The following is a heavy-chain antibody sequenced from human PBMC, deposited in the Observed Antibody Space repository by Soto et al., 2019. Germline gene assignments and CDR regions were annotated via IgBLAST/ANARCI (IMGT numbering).Heavy chain of an antibody. J-gene: IGHJ4*02. CDR3: AREGKMGATGGDY. Sequence: QVQLVESGGGVVQPGRSLRLSCAASGFTFSSYAMHWVRQAPGKGLEWVAVISYDGSNKYYADSVKGRFTISRDNSKNTLYLQMNSLRAEDTAVYYCAREGKMGATGGDYWGQGTLVTVSS. CDR1: GFTFSSYA. CDR2: ISYDGSNK. V-gene: IGHV3-30-3*01. D-gene: IGHD1-26*01.